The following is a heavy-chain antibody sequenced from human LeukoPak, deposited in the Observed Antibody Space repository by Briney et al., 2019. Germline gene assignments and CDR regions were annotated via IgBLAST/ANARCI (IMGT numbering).Heavy chain of an antibody. CDR1: GYRFTSYW. D-gene: IGHD6-19*01. CDR3: ARSSTGWFDAGFDY. Sequence: GESLKISCKGSGYRFTSYWIGWVRQMPGKGLEWMGLIYPDDSDTRYSPSFQGQVTISVDKSISTAYLQWSSLKASDTAIYYCARSSTGWFDAGFDYWGQGTLVSVSS. J-gene: IGHJ4*02. CDR2: IYPDDSDT. V-gene: IGHV5-51*01.